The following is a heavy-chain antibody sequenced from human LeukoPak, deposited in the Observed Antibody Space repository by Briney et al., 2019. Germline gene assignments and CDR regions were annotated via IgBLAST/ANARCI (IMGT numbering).Heavy chain of an antibody. D-gene: IGHD3-3*01. Sequence: GRSLRLSCAASGFTFSSYGMHWVRQAPGKGLEWVAVISYVGSNKYYADSVKGGFTISRDNSKNTLYLQMNSRRDEDTAVYYYGKELKEATWSACWGQGTLVTVSS. CDR3: GKELKEATWSAC. J-gene: IGHJ4*02. V-gene: IGHV3-30*18. CDR2: ISYVGSNK. CDR1: GFTFSSYG.